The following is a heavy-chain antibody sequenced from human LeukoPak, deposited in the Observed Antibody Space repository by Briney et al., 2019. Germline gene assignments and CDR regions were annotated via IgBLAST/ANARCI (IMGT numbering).Heavy chain of an antibody. J-gene: IGHJ4*02. Sequence: PSQTLSLTCTVSGGSISSGDYYWRWIRQPPGRGLEWIGYIYYSGSTYYNPSLKSRVTISVNTSKNQFSLKLSSVTAADTAVYYCAALQHYDILTGYSLDYWGQGTLVTVSS. CDR3: AALQHYDILTGYSLDY. CDR1: GGSISSGDYY. V-gene: IGHV4-30-4*01. D-gene: IGHD3-9*01. CDR2: IYYSGST.